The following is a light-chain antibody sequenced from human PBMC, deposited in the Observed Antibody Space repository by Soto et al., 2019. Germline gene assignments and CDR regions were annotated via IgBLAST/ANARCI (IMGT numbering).Light chain of an antibody. CDR3: SSYAGSNILYV. Sequence: QSVLTQPPSASGSPGQSVTISCTGTSSEVGGYNYVSWYQQHPGKAPKLMIYEVSKRPSGVPDRFSGSKSGNTASLTVSGLQAEDEADYYCSSYAGSNILYVFGTGTKSPS. CDR2: EVS. CDR1: SSEVGGYNY. V-gene: IGLV2-8*01. J-gene: IGLJ1*01.